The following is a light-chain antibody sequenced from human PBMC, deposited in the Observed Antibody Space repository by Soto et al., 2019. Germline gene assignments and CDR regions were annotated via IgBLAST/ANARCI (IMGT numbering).Light chain of an antibody. CDR1: QGISNY. CDR3: QKYNSAPRT. CDR2: AAS. Sequence: DIQMTPSPSSLSASVGDRVTITCRASQGISNYLAWYQQKPGKVPKLLIYAASTLQSGVPSRFSGSGSGTDFTLTISGLQPEDVATYYCQKYNSAPRTFGPGTKVDIK. V-gene: IGKV1-27*01. J-gene: IGKJ3*01.